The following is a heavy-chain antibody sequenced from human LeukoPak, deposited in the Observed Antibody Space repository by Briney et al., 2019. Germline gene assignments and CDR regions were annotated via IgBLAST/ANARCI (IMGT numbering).Heavy chain of an antibody. Sequence: GASVKVSCKAAGYTFTSYDINWVRQATGQGLEWMGWMNPNSGNTGYAQKFQGRVTITRNTSISTAYMELSSLRSEDTAVYYCARVSSGSNGDYWGQGTLVTVSS. CDR3: ARVSSGSNGDY. D-gene: IGHD1-26*01. CDR1: GYTFTSYD. CDR2: MNPNSGNT. J-gene: IGHJ4*02. V-gene: IGHV1-8*03.